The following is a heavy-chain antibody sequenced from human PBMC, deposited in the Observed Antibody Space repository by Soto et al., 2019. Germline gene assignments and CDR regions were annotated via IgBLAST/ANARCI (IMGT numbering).Heavy chain of an antibody. Sequence: PGESLTISCKGSGYSFASHWVAWVRQMPEKGLEWIGTIYPGDSDTKYSSAFRGHVTISADTSVSTAYLQWRSLEATDSAIYYCARYSGSYWHYLDFWGQGTLVTVSS. J-gene: IGHJ4*02. CDR1: GYSFASHW. CDR3: ARYSGSYWHYLDF. D-gene: IGHD1-26*01. CDR2: IYPGDSDT. V-gene: IGHV5-51*01.